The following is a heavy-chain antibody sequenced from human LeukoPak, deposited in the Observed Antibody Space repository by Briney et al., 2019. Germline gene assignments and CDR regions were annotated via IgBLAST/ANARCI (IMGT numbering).Heavy chain of an antibody. V-gene: IGHV4-39*07. D-gene: IGHD1-1*01. Sequence: SETLSLTCTVSGGSISSSSYYWGWIRQPPGKGLEWIGSIYYSGSTYYNPSLKSRVTISVDTSKNQFSLKLSSVTAADTAVYYCARLGNWNDFDYWGQGTLVTVSS. CDR3: ARLGNWNDFDY. J-gene: IGHJ4*02. CDR2: IYYSGST. CDR1: GGSISSSSYY.